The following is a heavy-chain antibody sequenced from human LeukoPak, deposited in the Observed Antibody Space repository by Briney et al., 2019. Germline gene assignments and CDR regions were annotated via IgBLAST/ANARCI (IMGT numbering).Heavy chain of an antibody. CDR3: ARQLYGTDY. V-gene: IGHV4-34*01. Sequence: SETLSLTCDVSGVSFSTYYWSWIRQSPEKGLEWIGEVNHSGYTNYNPSLKGRVTISVGTSKNQFSLKLSSVTAADTAVYYCARQLYGTDYWGQGNLVTVSS. J-gene: IGHJ4*02. D-gene: IGHD4-17*01. CDR2: VNHSGYT. CDR1: GVSFSTYY.